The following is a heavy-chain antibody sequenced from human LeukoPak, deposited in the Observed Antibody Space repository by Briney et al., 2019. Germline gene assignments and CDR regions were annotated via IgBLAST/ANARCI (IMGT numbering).Heavy chain of an antibody. CDR1: GGSISSYY. D-gene: IGHD3-16*01. CDR3: ARVNDYVWGSYAFDI. J-gene: IGHJ3*02. Sequence: ASETLSLTCTVSGGSISSYYWSWIRQPPGKGLEWIGYIYYSGSTNYNPSLKSRVTISVDTSKNQFSLKLSSVTAADTAVYYCARVNDYVWGSYAFDIWGQGTMVTVSS. CDR2: IYYSGST. V-gene: IGHV4-59*01.